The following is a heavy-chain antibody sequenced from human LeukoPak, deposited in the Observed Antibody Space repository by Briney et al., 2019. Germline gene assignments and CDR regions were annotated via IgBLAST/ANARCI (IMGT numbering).Heavy chain of an antibody. V-gene: IGHV1-69*05. J-gene: IGHJ4*02. CDR1: GGTFSTYA. D-gene: IGHD4-23*01. CDR3: ARDRGNSPFDY. Sequence: ASVKVSYKASGGTFSTYAINWVRQAPGQGLEWMGSFIPLFTTANYPQKFRGRFTITTDESTSTAYMELRSLRSEDTAVYYCARDRGNSPFDYWGQGTLVTVSS. CDR2: FIPLFTTA.